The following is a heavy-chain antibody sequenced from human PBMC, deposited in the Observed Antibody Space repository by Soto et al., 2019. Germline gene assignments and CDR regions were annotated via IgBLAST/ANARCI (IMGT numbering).Heavy chain of an antibody. CDR3: TTSCRGSCYSRGYSYYCYGMDV. V-gene: IGHV3-15*07. D-gene: IGHD2-15*01. CDR2: IKSKTDGGTT. Sequence: GSLRLSCAASGFTFSNAWMNWVRQAPGKGLEWVGRIKSKTDGGTTDYAAPVKGRFTISRDDSKNTLYLQMNSLKTEDTAVYYCTTSCRGSCYSRGYSYYCYGMDVWGQGTTVTVS. CDR1: GFTFSNAW. J-gene: IGHJ6*02.